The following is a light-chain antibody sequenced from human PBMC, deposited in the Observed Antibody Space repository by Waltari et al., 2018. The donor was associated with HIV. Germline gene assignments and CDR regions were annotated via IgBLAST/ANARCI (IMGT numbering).Light chain of an antibody. CDR3: LQDYNYPRT. CDR1: QGIRND. CDR2: AAS. J-gene: IGKJ1*01. Sequence: AIQMTQSPSSLSASVGDRVTITCRASQGIRNDLGWYQQKPGKPPKLLIYAASSLQSGVPSRFSGSGSGTDFTCTISSLQPEDFATYYCLQDYNYPRTFGQGTKVEIK. V-gene: IGKV1-6*01.